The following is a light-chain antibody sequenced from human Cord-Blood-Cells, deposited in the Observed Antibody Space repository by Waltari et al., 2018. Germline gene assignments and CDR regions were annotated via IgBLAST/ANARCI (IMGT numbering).Light chain of an antibody. CDR3: QQYGSSPMIT. CDR1: QSVSSSY. Sequence: EIVLPQSPGTLSLSPGDRATLSCRASQSVSSSYLAWYQQKPGQAPRLLIYGASSRATGIPDRFSGSGSGTDFTLTISRLEPEDFAVYYCQQYGSSPMITFGQGTRLEIK. CDR2: GAS. J-gene: IGKJ5*01. V-gene: IGKV3-20*01.